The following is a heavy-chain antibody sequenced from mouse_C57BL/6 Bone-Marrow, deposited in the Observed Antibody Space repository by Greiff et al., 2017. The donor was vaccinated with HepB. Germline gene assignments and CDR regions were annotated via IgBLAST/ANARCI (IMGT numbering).Heavy chain of an antibody. CDR1: GYSFTGYY. J-gene: IGHJ2*01. CDR2: INPSTGGT. CDR3: ARGWVDY. V-gene: IGHV1-42*01. Sequence: VQLQQSGPELVKPGASVKISCKASGYSFTGYYMNWVKQSPEKSLEWIGEINPSTGGTTYNQKFKAKATLTVDKSSSTAYMQLKSLTSEDSAVYYCARGWVDYWGQGTTLTVSS.